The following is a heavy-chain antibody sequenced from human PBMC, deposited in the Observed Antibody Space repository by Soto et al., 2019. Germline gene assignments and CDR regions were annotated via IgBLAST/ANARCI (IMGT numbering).Heavy chain of an antibody. J-gene: IGHJ4*02. CDR3: ARVWPRYCSSTSCFGPDY. D-gene: IGHD2-2*01. CDR1: GYTFSTSG. Sequence: QVQLVQSGAEVKKPGASVKVSCKASGYTFSTSGISWVRQAPGQGLEWMGWINDYNGNTNYAQKLQGRLTMTTDTSTSTAYMELRSLRSDDTAVYYCARVWPRYCSSTSCFGPDYWGQGTLVTVSS. V-gene: IGHV1-18*01. CDR2: INDYNGNT.